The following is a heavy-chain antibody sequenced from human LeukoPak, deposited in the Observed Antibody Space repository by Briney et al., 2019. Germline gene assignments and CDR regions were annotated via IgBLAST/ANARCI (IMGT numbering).Heavy chain of an antibody. CDR1: GFTFSSSA. CDR2: ISYDGSNK. Sequence: GGSLRLSCAASGFTFSSSAMHWVRQAPDKGLEWVAVISYDGSNKYYADSVKGRFTISRDNSKNTLYLQMNSLRADDTAVYYCARDGGGLNDIHADYWGQGTLVTVSS. CDR3: ARDGGGLNDIHADY. V-gene: IGHV3-30-3*01. D-gene: IGHD3-9*01. J-gene: IGHJ4*02.